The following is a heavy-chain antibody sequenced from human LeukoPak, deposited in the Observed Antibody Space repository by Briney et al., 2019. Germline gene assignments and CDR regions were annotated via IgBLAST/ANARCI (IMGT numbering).Heavy chain of an antibody. CDR2: VSYDGRNK. Sequence: GRSLRLSCAASGFTFSSYGLYWVRQAPGKGLEWVALVSYDGRNKDYADSVKGRSIIFKDNSKNTLYLQMNSLRAEDTAVYYCAKDLSAGYSSSWAIDYWGQGTLVTVSS. CDR3: AKDLSAGYSSSWAIDY. V-gene: IGHV3-30*18. D-gene: IGHD6-13*01. J-gene: IGHJ4*02. CDR1: GFTFSSYG.